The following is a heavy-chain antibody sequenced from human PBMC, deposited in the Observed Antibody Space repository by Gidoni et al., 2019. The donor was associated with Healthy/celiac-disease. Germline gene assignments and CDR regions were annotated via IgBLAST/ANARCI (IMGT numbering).Heavy chain of an antibody. CDR2: INPNSGGT. CDR3: ARAIYYGSGMGGSMDV. V-gene: IGHV1-2*04. Sequence: QVQLVQSGAEVRKPGASVKVSCKASGYTVTGYYMHWVRQAPGQGLEWMGWINPNSGGTNYAQKFQGWVTMTRDTSISTAYMELSRLRSDDTAVYYCARAIYYGSGMGGSMDVWGQGTTVTVSS. J-gene: IGHJ6*02. CDR1: GYTVTGYY. D-gene: IGHD3-10*01.